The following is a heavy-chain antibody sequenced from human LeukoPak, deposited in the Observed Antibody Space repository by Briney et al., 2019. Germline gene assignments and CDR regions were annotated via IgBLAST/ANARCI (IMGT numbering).Heavy chain of an antibody. CDR2: INPNSGGT. CDR3: AMQKLYDSSGWSDY. Sequence: ASVKLSCKASGYTFTGYYMHWVRQAPGQGLEWMGRINPNSGGTNYAQKFQGRVTMTRDTSISTAYMELSRLRADDTAVYYCAMQKLYDSSGWSDYWGQGTLVTVSS. CDR1: GYTFTGYY. J-gene: IGHJ4*02. D-gene: IGHD3-22*01. V-gene: IGHV1-2*06.